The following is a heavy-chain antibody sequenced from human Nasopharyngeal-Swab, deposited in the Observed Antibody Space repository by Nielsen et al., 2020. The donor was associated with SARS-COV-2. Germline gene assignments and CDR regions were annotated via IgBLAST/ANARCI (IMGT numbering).Heavy chain of an antibody. CDR1: GFTFSSYA. V-gene: IGHV3-23*01. Sequence: GESLKISCAASGFTFSSYAMSWVCQAPGKGLEWVSAISGSGGSTYYADSVKGRFTISRDNSKNTLYLQMNSLRAEDTAVYYCAKAYFPKLLRDAFDIWGQGTMVTVSS. CDR2: ISGSGGST. CDR3: AKAYFPKLLRDAFDI. D-gene: IGHD2-15*01. J-gene: IGHJ3*02.